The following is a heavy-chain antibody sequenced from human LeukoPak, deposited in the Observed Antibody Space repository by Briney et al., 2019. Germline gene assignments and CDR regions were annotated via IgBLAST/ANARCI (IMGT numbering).Heavy chain of an antibody. Sequence: SETLSLTCTVSGGSISSSSYYWGWIRQPPGKGLEWIGSIYYSGSTYYNPSLKSRVTISVDTSKNQFSLKLSSVTAADTAVYYCARARWELLENWFDPWGQGTLVTVSS. CDR3: ARARWELLENWFDP. CDR1: GGSISSSSYY. V-gene: IGHV4-39*07. D-gene: IGHD1-26*01. J-gene: IGHJ5*02. CDR2: IYYSGST.